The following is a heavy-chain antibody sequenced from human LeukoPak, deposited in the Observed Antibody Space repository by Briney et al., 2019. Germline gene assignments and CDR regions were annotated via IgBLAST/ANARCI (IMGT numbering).Heavy chain of an antibody. D-gene: IGHD3-22*01. J-gene: IGHJ4*02. Sequence: GASVKVSCKASGYTFSGYYMHWVRQAPGQGLEWMGWINPNSGGTNYAQKFQGRVTMTRDTSISTAYMDLSRLTSDDTAVYYCAMTVYKGIRDSSGYSAGDYWGQGTLVTVSS. V-gene: IGHV1-2*02. CDR1: GYTFSGYY. CDR2: INPNSGGT. CDR3: AMTVYKGIRDSSGYSAGDY.